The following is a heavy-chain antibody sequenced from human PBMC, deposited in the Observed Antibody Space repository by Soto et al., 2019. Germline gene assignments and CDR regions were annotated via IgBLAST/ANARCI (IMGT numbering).Heavy chain of an antibody. CDR2: INPNSGGT. Sequence: ASAKVSCKASGYTFTGYYMHWVRQAPGQGLEWMGWINPNSGGTNYAQKFQGRVTMTRDTSISTAYMELSRLRSDDTAVYYCARERRGYCSSTSCYSENWFDPWGQGTLVTVSS. CDR1: GYTFTGYY. CDR3: ARERRGYCSSTSCYSENWFDP. V-gene: IGHV1-2*02. D-gene: IGHD2-2*02. J-gene: IGHJ5*02.